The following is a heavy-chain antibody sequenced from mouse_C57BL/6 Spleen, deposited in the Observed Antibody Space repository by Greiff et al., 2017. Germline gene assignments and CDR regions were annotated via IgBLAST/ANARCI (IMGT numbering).Heavy chain of an antibody. J-gene: IGHJ2*01. V-gene: IGHV1-42*01. CDR2: INPSTGGT. CDR3: ARDGNFFDD. D-gene: IGHD2-1*01. Sequence: VQLQQSGPELVKPGASVKISCKASGYSFTGYYMNWVKQSPEKSLEWIGEINPSTGGTTYNQKFKAKATLTVDKSSSTAYMQLKSLTSEDSAVYYCARDGNFFDDWGQGTTLTVSS. CDR1: GYSFTGYY.